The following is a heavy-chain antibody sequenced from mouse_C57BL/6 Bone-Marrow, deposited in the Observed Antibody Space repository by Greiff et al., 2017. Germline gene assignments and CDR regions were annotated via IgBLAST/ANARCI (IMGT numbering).Heavy chain of an antibody. CDR2: ISYDGSN. J-gene: IGHJ2*01. D-gene: IGHD6-1*01. Sequence: EVQLQQSGPGLVKPSQSLSLTCSVTGYSITSGYYWNWIRQFPGNKLEWMAYISYDGSNNYNPSLKNRISITRDTSKNQFFLKLNSVTTEDTATYYCAREGASIWLDYWGQGTTLTVSS. CDR1: GYSITSGYY. CDR3: AREGASIWLDY. V-gene: IGHV3-6*01.